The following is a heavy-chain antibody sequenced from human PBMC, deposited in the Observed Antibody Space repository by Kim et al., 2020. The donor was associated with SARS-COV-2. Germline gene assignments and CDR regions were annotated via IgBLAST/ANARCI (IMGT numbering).Heavy chain of an antibody. V-gene: IGHV1-46*01. J-gene: IGHJ4*02. CDR3: ARGGVDFLLQVLNY. D-gene: IGHD3-9*01. CDR2: INPNGGGT. CDR1: GYTFANYY. Sequence: ASVKVSCKASGYTFANYYIHWVRQAPGQGLEWMGIINPNGGGTVYAQRFQGRVTMTRDTSTSTFYMDLSSLRSEDTAVYYCARGGVDFLLQVLNYWGQGTLISVSS.